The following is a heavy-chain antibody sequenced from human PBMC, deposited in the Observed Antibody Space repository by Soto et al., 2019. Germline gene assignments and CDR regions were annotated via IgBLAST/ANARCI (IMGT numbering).Heavy chain of an antibody. Sequence: QITLKESGPPLVKPTQTLTLTCTFSGFSLSTSGVGVGWIRQPPGKALEWLALIYWDDDKRYSPSLKSRLTITKDPSNNPAVLTMTNMDPVDTATYYCAHRRQSYYYYGMDVWGQGTTVTVSS. CDR2: IYWDDDK. V-gene: IGHV2-5*02. CDR1: GFSLSTSGVG. J-gene: IGHJ6*02. CDR3: AHRRQSYYYYGMDV.